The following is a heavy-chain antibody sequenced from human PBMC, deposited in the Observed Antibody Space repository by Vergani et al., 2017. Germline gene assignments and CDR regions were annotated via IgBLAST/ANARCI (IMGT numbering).Heavy chain of an antibody. D-gene: IGHD3-10*01. V-gene: IGHV3-11*04. Sequence: QVQLVESGGGLVKPGGSLRLSCAASGFTFSDYYMTWIRQAPGKGLEWISYISGSGHTKYYADSVKGRFAISRDNAKNSLYLQMNSLRAEDTAVYYCAIWFGESTFDYWGQGTLVTVSS. CDR3: AIWFGESTFDY. J-gene: IGHJ4*02. CDR2: ISGSGHTK. CDR1: GFTFSDYY.